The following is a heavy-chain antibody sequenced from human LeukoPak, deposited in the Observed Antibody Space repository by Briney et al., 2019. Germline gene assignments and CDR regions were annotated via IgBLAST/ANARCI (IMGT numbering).Heavy chain of an antibody. D-gene: IGHD3-10*01. CDR3: ARWTSGYYYGMDV. J-gene: IGHJ6*02. Sequence: GESLKISCKGSGYSFTSYWTGWVRQMPGKGLEWMGIIYPGDSDTRYSPSFQGQVTISADKSISTAYLQWSSLKASDTAMYYCARWTSGYYYGMDVWGQGTTVTVSS. CDR1: GYSFTSYW. V-gene: IGHV5-51*01. CDR2: IYPGDSDT.